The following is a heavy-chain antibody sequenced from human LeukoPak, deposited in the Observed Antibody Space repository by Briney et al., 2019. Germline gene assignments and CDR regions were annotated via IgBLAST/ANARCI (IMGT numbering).Heavy chain of an antibody. J-gene: IGHJ4*02. CDR2: IYYSGST. CDR1: GGSISSYY. CDR3: ASSIVGATPFDY. D-gene: IGHD1-26*01. V-gene: IGHV4-59*07. Sequence: SDPLSLTCTVSGGSISSYYWSWIRQPPGKGLEWIGYIYYSGSTNYNPSLKSRVTISVDTSKNQFSLKLSSVTAADTAVYYCASSIVGATPFDYWGQGTLVTVSS.